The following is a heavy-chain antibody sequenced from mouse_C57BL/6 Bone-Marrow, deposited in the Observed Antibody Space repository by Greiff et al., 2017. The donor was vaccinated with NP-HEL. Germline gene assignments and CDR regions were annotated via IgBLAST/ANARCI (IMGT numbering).Heavy chain of an antibody. V-gene: IGHV1-26*01. CDR1: RYTFTDYY. D-gene: IGHD2-3*01. CDR2: INPNNGGT. CDR3: ATTIYDGYYVGAMDY. Sequence: EVQLQQSGPELVKPGAAVKISCKASRYTFTDYYMNWVKQSHGKSLEWIGDINPNNGGTSYNQKFKGKATLTVDKSSSTAYMELRSLTSEDSAVYYCATTIYDGYYVGAMDYWGQGTSVTVSS. J-gene: IGHJ4*01.